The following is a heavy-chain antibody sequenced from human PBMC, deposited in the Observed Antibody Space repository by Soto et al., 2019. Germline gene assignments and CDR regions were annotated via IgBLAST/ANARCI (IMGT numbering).Heavy chain of an antibody. CDR1: GFTFSRYW. V-gene: IGHV3-7*04. D-gene: IGHD3-16*02. Sequence: GGSLRLSCAASGFTFSRYWMTWVRQAPGKGLEWVANIKEDGSEEYYVDSVKGRFTISRDNARSSLNLQMNSLRAEDTALYYCGRARDVWGSYLLDNWRQRILVTIAS. CDR3: GRARDVWGSYLLDN. CDR2: IKEDGSEE. J-gene: IGHJ4*02.